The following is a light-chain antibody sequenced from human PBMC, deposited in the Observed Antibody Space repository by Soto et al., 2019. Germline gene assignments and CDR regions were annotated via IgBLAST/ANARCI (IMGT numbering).Light chain of an antibody. CDR2: WAS. CDR1: QSVLYSSNNKNY. CDR3: RQYYSTPPYT. V-gene: IGKV4-1*01. J-gene: IGKJ2*01. Sequence: DIVMTQSPDSLAVSLGARATINCKSSQSVLYSSNNKNYLAWYQQKPGQPPKLLIYWASTRESGVPDRFSGSGSGTDFTLTISSLQAEDVAVYYCRQYYSTPPYTFGQGTKLEIK.